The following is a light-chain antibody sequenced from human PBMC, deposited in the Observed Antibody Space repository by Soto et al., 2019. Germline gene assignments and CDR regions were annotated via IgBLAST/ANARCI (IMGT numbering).Light chain of an antibody. CDR1: QSISTTY. CDR3: QYYGGSPKT. CDR2: GAS. Sequence: EVVLTQSPGTLSLSPGERATLSCGASQSISTTYLAWYQQKPGQAPRLLIYGASSRATGIPDRFSGSGSGTDFTLTISRLETEDSAVYYGQYYGGSPKTFGRGTKVEIK. V-gene: IGKV3-20*01. J-gene: IGKJ1*01.